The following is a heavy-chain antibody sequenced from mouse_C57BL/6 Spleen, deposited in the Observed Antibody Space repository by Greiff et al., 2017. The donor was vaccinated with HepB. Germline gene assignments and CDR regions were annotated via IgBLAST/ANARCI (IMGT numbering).Heavy chain of an antibody. CDR1: GYTFTDYN. V-gene: IGHV1-22*01. CDR3: AKGKFIYYGNYWGYLDY. J-gene: IGHJ2*01. D-gene: IGHD2-1*01. CDR2: INPNNGGT. Sequence: EVQLQQSGPELVKPGASVKMSCKASGYTFTDYNMHWVKQSHGKSLEWIGYINPNNGGTSYNQKFKGKATLTVNKSSSTAYMELRSLTSEDSAVYYWAKGKFIYYGNYWGYLDYWGQGTTLTVSS.